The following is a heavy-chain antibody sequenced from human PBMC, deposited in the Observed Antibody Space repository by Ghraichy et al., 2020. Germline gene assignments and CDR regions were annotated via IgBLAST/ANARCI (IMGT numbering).Heavy chain of an antibody. CDR3: TTIPAAMVFLYYYYYGMDV. D-gene: IGHD2-2*01. CDR2: IKSKTDGGTT. CDR1: GFTFSNAW. Sequence: GQSLNISCAASGFTFSNAWMSWVRQAPGKGLEWVGRIKSKTDGGTTDYAAPVKGRFTISRDDSKNTLYLQMNSLKTEDTAVYYCTTIPAAMVFLYYYYYGMDVWGQGTTVTVSS. J-gene: IGHJ6*02. V-gene: IGHV3-15*01.